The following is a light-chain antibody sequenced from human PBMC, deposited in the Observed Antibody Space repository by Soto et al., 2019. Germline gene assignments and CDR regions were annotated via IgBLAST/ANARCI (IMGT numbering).Light chain of an antibody. CDR2: DAS. Sequence: EIVLTQSPGTLSLSPGESATLSCRASRSVSNYLAWYQQKPGQAPRLLIYDASSRPTDIPARFSGSGSGTDFTLTISSLEPEDFALYYCQQRSNWPPWTFGQGTKVDIK. CDR3: QQRSNWPPWT. J-gene: IGKJ1*01. CDR1: RSVSNY. V-gene: IGKV3-11*01.